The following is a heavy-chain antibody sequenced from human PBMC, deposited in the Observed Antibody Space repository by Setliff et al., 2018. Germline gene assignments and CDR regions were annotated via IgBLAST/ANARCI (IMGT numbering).Heavy chain of an antibody. CDR2: ISATSNTI. V-gene: IGHV3-48*01. Sequence: GSLRLSCATSGFAFSGYGMHWVRQAPGKGLEWVSYISATSNTIYYADSVKGRFTISRDSAKNSLYLQMNSLRAEDTAVYYCARVGIFGGGYFDFWGQGTLVTVSS. J-gene: IGHJ4*02. D-gene: IGHD3-3*01. CDR3: ARVGIFGGGYFDF. CDR1: GFAFSGYG.